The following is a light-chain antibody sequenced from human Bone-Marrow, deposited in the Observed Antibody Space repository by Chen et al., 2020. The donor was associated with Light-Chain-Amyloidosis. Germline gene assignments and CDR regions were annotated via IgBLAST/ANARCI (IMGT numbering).Light chain of an antibody. Sequence: ITCSGDDLPTKYAYWYQQEPGQAPVLVIHRDTERPSGISARFSGSSSGTTATLTISGVQAEDEADYHCQSADSSGTSEVIFGGGTKLTVL. CDR2: RDT. J-gene: IGLJ2*01. CDR3: QSADSSGTSEVI. CDR1: DLPTKY. V-gene: IGLV3-25*03.